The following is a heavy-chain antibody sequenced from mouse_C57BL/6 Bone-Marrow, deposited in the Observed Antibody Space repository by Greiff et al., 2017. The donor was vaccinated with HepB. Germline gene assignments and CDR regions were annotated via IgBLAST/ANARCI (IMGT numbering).Heavy chain of an antibody. Sequence: QVQLQQSGAELVKPGASVKLSCKASGYTFTEYTIHWVKQRSGQGLEWIGWFYPGSGSIKYNEKFKDKATLTADKSSSTVYMELSRLTSEDSAVYYCARHERNYYGSSYVEWYFDVWGTGTTVTVSS. CDR1: GYTFTEYT. CDR3: ARHERNYYGSSYVEWYFDV. D-gene: IGHD1-1*01. J-gene: IGHJ1*03. CDR2: FYPGSGSI. V-gene: IGHV1-62-2*01.